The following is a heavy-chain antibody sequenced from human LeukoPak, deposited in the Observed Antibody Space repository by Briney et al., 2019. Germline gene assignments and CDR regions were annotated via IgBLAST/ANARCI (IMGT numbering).Heavy chain of an antibody. V-gene: IGHV3-11*04. D-gene: IGHD6-13*01. J-gene: IGHJ2*01. CDR3: ARKGDSSSWFADWYFDL. CDR1: GFTFSDYY. CDR2: ISSSGSTI. Sequence: PGGSLRLSCAASGFTFSDYYMSWIRQAPGKGLEWVSYISSSGSTIYYADSVKGRFTISRDNAKNSLYLRMNSLRAEDTAVYYCARKGDSSSWFADWYFDLWGRGTLVTVSS.